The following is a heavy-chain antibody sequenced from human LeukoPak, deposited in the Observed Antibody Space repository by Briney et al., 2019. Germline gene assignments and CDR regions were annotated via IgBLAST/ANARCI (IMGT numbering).Heavy chain of an antibody. CDR2: IYYSGST. Sequence: SETLSLTCTVSGGSISSSSYYWGWIRQPPGKGLEWIGSIYYSGSTYYNPSLKSRVTISVDTSKNQFSLKLSSVTAADTAVYYCARLEALYYVDYWGQGTLVTVSS. V-gene: IGHV4-39*01. J-gene: IGHJ4*02. CDR1: GGSISSSSYY. CDR3: ARLEALYYVDY.